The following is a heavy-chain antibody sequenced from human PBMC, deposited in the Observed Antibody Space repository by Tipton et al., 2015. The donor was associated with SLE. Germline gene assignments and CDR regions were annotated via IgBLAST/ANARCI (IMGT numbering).Heavy chain of an antibody. CDR3: ARHFGWSFDV. D-gene: IGHD2-15*01. J-gene: IGHJ3*01. Sequence: TLSLTYAVYGGSTSDTNWSWIRQPPGKGLEWIGEIHHIGGTKYSPSLKSRVTISIDTSKNQFSLKLISVTAADTAVYYCARHFGWSFDVWGQGTMVTVSS. CDR1: GGSTSDTN. CDR2: IHHIGGT. V-gene: IGHV4-34*01.